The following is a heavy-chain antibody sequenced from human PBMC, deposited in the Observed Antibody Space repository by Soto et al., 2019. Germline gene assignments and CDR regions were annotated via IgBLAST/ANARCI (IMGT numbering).Heavy chain of an antibody. D-gene: IGHD6-19*01. CDR2: IIPILGIA. V-gene: IGHV1-69*02. CDR3: ASGWLDY. CDR1: GGTFSSYT. Sequence: QVQLVQSGAEXXXPXXXXXVSCKASGGTFSSYTISWVRQAPGQGLEWMGRIIPILGIANYAQKFQGRVTITADKSTSTAYMELSSLRSEDTAVYYCASGWLDYWGQGTLVTVSS. J-gene: IGHJ4*02.